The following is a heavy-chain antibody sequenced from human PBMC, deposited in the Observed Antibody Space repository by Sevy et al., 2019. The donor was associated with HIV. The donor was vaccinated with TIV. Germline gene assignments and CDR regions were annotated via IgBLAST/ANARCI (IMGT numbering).Heavy chain of an antibody. CDR3: AAYYYDSSGYYWRQAFDI. V-gene: IGHV3-30*04. D-gene: IGHD3-22*01. J-gene: IGHJ3*02. CDR2: ISYDGSNK. Sequence: GGSLRLSCAASGFTFSSYAMHWVRQAPGKGLEWVAVISYDGSNKYYADSVKGRFTISRDNSKNTLYLQRNSLRAEDTAVYYCAAYYYDSSGYYWRQAFDIWGQGTMVTVSS. CDR1: GFTFSSYA.